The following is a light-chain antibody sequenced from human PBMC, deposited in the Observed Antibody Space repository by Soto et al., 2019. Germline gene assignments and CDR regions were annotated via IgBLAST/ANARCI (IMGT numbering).Light chain of an antibody. Sequence: ELTQSPSVSVAPGQTVSITCGGYNIGSKSVHWYQQKPGQAPVLVVYDDSDRRSGIPERFSGSNSGNTATLTITRVEAGDEADYHCLVWDSRSEHYVFGTGTKVTVL. CDR3: LVWDSRSEHYV. CDR1: NIGSKS. V-gene: IGLV3-21*02. J-gene: IGLJ1*01. CDR2: DDS.